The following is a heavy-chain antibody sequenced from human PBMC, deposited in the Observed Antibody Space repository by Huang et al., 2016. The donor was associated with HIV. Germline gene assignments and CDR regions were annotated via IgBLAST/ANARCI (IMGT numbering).Heavy chain of an antibody. D-gene: IGHD3-10*01. Sequence: EVQLVQSGAEVKKPGESLKISCKGSGYRFRSNWIGWVRQMPGKGLEWMGIIYPVDSDTRYSPSFQGQVTISADKSINTAYLQGSSLKASDTAMYYCARLIGSPSFYYGLDVWGQGTTVTVSS. CDR3: ARLIGSPSFYYGLDV. CDR1: GYRFRSNW. CDR2: IYPVDSDT. V-gene: IGHV5-51*01. J-gene: IGHJ6*02.